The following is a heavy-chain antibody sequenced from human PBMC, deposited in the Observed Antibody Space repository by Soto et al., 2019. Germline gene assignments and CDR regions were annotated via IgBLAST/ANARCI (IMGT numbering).Heavy chain of an antibody. CDR3: ARSSLGTLRFLEWSFDY. CDR1: GFSFSTYT. V-gene: IGHV3-21*01. CDR2: ISSSSSYI. Sequence: PGGSLRLSCAASGFSFSTYTMSWVRQAPGKGLEWVSSISSSSSYIYYSDSMKGRFTISRDNAKNSLFLQMNSLRLEDTAVYYCARSSLGTLRFLEWSFDYWGQGTLVTVSS. D-gene: IGHD3-3*01. J-gene: IGHJ4*02.